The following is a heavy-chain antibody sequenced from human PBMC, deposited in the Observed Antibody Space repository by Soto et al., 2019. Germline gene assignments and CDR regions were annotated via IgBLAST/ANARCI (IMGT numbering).Heavy chain of an antibody. D-gene: IGHD1-26*01. Sequence: EVQVLDSGGGLVQPGGSLRLSCAASGFTFSTYPMSWVRQAPGKGLEWVSIISGSGGNTDYADSVKGRFTMARDNSKKTVYLQMNSLRAEDTAVYYCAKVPSKYSGSYFDYWGQGTLVTVSS. CDR3: AKVPSKYSGSYFDY. CDR1: GFTFSTYP. J-gene: IGHJ4*02. V-gene: IGHV3-23*01. CDR2: ISGSGGNT.